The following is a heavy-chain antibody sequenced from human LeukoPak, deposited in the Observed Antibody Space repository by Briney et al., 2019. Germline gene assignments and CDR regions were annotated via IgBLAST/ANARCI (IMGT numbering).Heavy chain of an antibody. Sequence: SGPTLVKPTQTLTLTCTCSGFSVSTNRLGVGRIRQPPGKALEWLALIHWDDEKRYNSSLKNRLTIAKDDSKNEVVLTMTNMDTVDTATYFCAHSGMMVVAPSHHWGHGILVTVSS. CDR1: GFSVSTNRLG. CDR3: AHSGMMVVAPSHH. D-gene: IGHD3-22*01. J-gene: IGHJ5*02. V-gene: IGHV2-5*02. CDR2: IHWDDEK.